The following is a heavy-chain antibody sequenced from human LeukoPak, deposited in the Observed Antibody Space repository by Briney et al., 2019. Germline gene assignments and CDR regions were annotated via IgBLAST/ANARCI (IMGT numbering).Heavy chain of an antibody. Sequence: GSLRLSCAASGFTFSSYEMNWVRQAPGKGLEWDSYISSSGSAIYYADSVKGRFTISRDNAKNSLYLQMNSLRAEDTAVYYCAELGITMIGGVWGKGTTVTISS. CDR2: ISSSGSAI. D-gene: IGHD3-10*02. J-gene: IGHJ6*04. CDR3: AELGITMIGGV. CDR1: GFTFSSYE. V-gene: IGHV3-48*03.